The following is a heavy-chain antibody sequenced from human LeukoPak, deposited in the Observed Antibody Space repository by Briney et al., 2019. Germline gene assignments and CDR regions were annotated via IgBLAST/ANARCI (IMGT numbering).Heavy chain of an antibody. J-gene: IGHJ4*02. CDR2: IKSKTYGGTT. Sequence: GGSLRLSCAASGFTFSNAWMNWVRQAPGKGLEWVSRIKSKTYGGTTDYAAPVKGRFTISRDDSKNTLYLQMNSLKTEDTAVYYCTTEHHPYCGGDCYGKFDYWGQGTLVTVSS. V-gene: IGHV3-15*07. CDR3: TTEHHPYCGGDCYGKFDY. CDR1: GFTFSNAW. D-gene: IGHD2-21*02.